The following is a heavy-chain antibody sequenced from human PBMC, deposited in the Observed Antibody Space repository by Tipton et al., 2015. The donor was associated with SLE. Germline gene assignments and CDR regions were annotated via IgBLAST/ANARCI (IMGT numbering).Heavy chain of an antibody. D-gene: IGHD2-8*01. CDR3: TKGRLMVVLITAFDS. V-gene: IGHV3-23*01. CDR1: GGSFSGYY. Sequence: LSLTCAVYGGSFSGYYWSWVRQVPGKGLEWVSGITVTGHNTYYADSVKGRFTVSRDNSKSTLYLQMNGLRAEDTAVYFCTKGRLMVVLITAFDSWGQGTLVTVFS. CDR2: ITVTGHNT. J-gene: IGHJ4*02.